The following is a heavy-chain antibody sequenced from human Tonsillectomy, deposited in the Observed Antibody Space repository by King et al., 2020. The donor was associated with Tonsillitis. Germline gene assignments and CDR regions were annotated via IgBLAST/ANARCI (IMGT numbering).Heavy chain of an antibody. CDR1: GGSISSHY. CDR2: IYYSGST. J-gene: IGHJ2*01. CDR3: ARVHSSAHWYFDL. D-gene: IGHD6-25*01. Sequence: QLQESGPGLVKPSETLCLTCTVSGGSISSHYWSWIRQPPGKGLEWIGYIYYSGSTDYNPSLKSRVTISVDTSKNQFSLKLSSVTAADTAVYFCARVHSSAHWYFDLWGRGTLVTVSS. V-gene: IGHV4-59*11.